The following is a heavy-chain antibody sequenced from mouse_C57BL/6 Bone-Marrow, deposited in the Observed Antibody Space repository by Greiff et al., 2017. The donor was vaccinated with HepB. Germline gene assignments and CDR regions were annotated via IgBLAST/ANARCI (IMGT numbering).Heavy chain of an antibody. V-gene: IGHV1-64*01. CDR3: ARGGLRRGNSGDC. Sequence: QVQLQQSGAELVKPGASVKLSCKASGYTFTSYWMHWVKQRPGQGLEWIGMIHPNSGSTNYNEKFKSKATLTVDPSSSTAYMQLSSLTSEDSAVYYWARGGLRRGNSGDCGGQGTSGTVSA. D-gene: IGHD2-4*01. CDR2: IHPNSGST. J-gene: IGHJ4*01. CDR1: GYTFTSYW.